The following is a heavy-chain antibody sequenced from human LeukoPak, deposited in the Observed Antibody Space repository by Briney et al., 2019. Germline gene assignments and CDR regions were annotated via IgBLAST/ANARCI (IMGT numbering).Heavy chain of an antibody. D-gene: IGHD5-12*01. Sequence: GGSLRLSCAASGFTFSSYAMHWVRQAPVKWLEWVAVISYDGSNKYYADSVKGRFTISRDNPKNTLYLQMNSLRAEDTAVYYCASAYSGYVFDCWCQGTLVTVSS. CDR2: ISYDGSNK. J-gene: IGHJ4*02. CDR1: GFTFSSYA. CDR3: ASAYSGYVFDC. V-gene: IGHV3-30-3*01.